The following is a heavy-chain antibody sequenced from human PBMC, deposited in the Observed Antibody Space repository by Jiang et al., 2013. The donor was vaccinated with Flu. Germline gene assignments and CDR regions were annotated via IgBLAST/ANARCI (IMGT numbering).Heavy chain of an antibody. D-gene: IGHD2-2*01. CDR3: ARDPSLGCSSTSCLYGMDV. Sequence: SSNSAAWNWIRQSPSRGLEWLEGHTTGPSGNNDYAVSVKSRITINPDTSKNQFSLQLNSVTPEDTAVYYCARDPSLGCSSTSCLYGMDVWGQGTTVTVSS. J-gene: IGHJ6*02. V-gene: IGHV6-1*01. CDR2: HTTGPSGNN. CDR1: SSNSAA.